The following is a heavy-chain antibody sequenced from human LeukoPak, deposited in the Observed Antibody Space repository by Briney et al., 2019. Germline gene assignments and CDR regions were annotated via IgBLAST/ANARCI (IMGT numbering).Heavy chain of an antibody. CDR2: VYYSGST. CDR3: ARGDSGSFSQFDC. Sequence: PSETLSLTCTVSGGSISSYYWSWIRQPPGKGLEWIGYVYYSGSTNYNPSLKSRVTISLDTSKNQFSLKLTSVTAADTAVYYCARGDSGSFSQFDCWGQGTLVTVSS. V-gene: IGHV4-59*01. D-gene: IGHD1-26*01. CDR1: GGSISSYY. J-gene: IGHJ4*02.